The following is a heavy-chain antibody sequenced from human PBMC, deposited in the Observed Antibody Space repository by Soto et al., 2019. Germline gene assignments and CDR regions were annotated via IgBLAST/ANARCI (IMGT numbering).Heavy chain of an antibody. CDR1: GYTFTSYA. D-gene: IGHD3-22*01. V-gene: IGHV1-3*01. Sequence: ASVKVSCKASGYTFTSYAMHSVRQAPGQRLEWMGWINAGNGNTKYSQKFQGRVTITRDTSAGTAYMELSSLRSEDTAVYYCARDFDTIGYYFFGYCGQGTLCTISS. CDR3: ARDFDTIGYYFFGY. J-gene: IGHJ4*02. CDR2: INAGNGNT.